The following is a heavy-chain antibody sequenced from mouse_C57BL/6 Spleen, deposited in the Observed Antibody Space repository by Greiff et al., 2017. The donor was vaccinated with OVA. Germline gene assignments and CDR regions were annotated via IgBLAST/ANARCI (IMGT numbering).Heavy chain of an antibody. J-gene: IGHJ2*01. V-gene: IGHV1-64*01. Sequence: QVQLQQPGAELVKPGASVKLSCKASGYTFTSYWMHWVKQRPGQGLEWIGMIHPNSGSTNYNEKFKSKATLTVDKSSSTAYMQLSSLTSEDSAVYYCARGAYYDYDRNYVDYWGQGTTLTVSS. CDR3: ARGAYYDYDRNYVDY. D-gene: IGHD2-4*01. CDR2: IHPNSGST. CDR1: GYTFTSYW.